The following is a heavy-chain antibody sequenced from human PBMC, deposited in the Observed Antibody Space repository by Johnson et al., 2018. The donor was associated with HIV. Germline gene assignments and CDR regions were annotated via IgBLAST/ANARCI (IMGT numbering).Heavy chain of an antibody. V-gene: IGHV3-30*04. CDR1: GFTFSSYA. J-gene: IGHJ3*02. CDR3: ARDRAPFYSSSSTPFDVFDI. D-gene: IGHD6-6*01. Sequence: QVQLVESGGGVVQPGRSLRLSCAASGFTFSSYAMHWVRQAPGKGLEWVAVISYDGSNKYYADSVKGRFTISRDNSKNTLYLQMNSLRAEDSAVYYCARDRAPFYSSSSTPFDVFDIWGQGTMVTVSS. CDR2: ISYDGSNK.